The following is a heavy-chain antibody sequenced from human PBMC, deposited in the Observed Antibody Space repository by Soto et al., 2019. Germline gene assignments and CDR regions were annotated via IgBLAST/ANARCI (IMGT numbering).Heavy chain of an antibody. D-gene: IGHD3-3*01. CDR3: ARGGLEWLLPRDYFDY. V-gene: IGHV1-2*04. CDR1: GYTFTGYY. J-gene: IGHJ4*02. CDR2: INPNSGGT. Sequence: QVQLVQSGAEVKKPGASVKVSCKASGYTFTGYYMHWVRQAPGQGLEWMGWINPNSGGTNYAQKFQGWVTMTRDTSISPAYMELSRLRSDDTAVYYCARGGLEWLLPRDYFDYWGQGTLVTVSS.